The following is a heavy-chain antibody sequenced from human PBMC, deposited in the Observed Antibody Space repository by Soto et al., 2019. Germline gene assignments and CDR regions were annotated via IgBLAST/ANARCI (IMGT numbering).Heavy chain of an antibody. V-gene: IGHV5-51*01. CDR3: ARVPSVVTPGNDYFGVDV. CDR1: GYSITYYW. D-gene: IGHD2-2*01. CDR2: IYPNDADT. Sequence: VRLAESGGEVKKPGESLKISCKGSGYSITYYWIAWVRQRPGKDLEWMGIIYPNDADTRYNPSFQGQVTISADKSISTAYLQWTSLKTSDTAMYYCARVPSVVTPGNDYFGVDVWGQGTTVIVSS. J-gene: IGHJ6*02.